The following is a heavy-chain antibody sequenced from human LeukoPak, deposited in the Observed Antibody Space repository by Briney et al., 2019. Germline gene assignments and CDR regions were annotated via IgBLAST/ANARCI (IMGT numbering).Heavy chain of an antibody. CDR3: ATSIAAAGFDP. J-gene: IGHJ5*02. V-gene: IGHV4-34*01. D-gene: IGHD6-13*01. Sequence: SETLSLTCAVYGASFSGYYWSWIRQPPGKGLEWIGEINHSGSTNYNPSLKSRVTISVDTSKNQFSLKLSSVTAADTAVYYCATSIAAAGFDPWGQGTLVTVSS. CDR1: GASFSGYY. CDR2: INHSGST.